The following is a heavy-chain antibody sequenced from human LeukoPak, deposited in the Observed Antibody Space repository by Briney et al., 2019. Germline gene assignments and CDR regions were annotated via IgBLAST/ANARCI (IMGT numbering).Heavy chain of an antibody. CDR2: ISGSGGST. J-gene: IGHJ4*02. CDR1: GFTVSNTY. D-gene: IGHD3-16*02. CDR3: AKDLTLSWIDY. V-gene: IGHV3-23*01. Sequence: PGGSLRLSCAASGFTVSNTYTSWVRQAPGKGLEWVSAISGSGGSTYYADSVKGRFTISRDNSKNTLYLQMNSLRAEDTAVYYCAKDLTLSWIDYWGQGTLVTVSS.